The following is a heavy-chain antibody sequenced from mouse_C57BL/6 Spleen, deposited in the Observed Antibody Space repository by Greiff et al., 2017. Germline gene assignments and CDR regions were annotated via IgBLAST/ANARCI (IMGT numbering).Heavy chain of an antibody. D-gene: IGHD2-2*01. CDR1: GYAFSSYW. CDR2: IYPGDGDT. CDR3: ATYGYPWFAY. J-gene: IGHJ3*01. Sequence: VQRVESGAELVKPGASVKISCKASGYAFSSYWMNWVKQRPGKGLEWIGQIYPGDGDTNYNGKFKGKATLTADKSSSTAYMQLSSLTSEDSAVYFCATYGYPWFAYWGQGTLVTVSA. V-gene: IGHV1-80*01.